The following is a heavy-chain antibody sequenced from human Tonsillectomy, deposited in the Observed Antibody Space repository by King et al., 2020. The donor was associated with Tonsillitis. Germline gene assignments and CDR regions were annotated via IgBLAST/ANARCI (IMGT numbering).Heavy chain of an antibody. CDR1: GFTFSDYY. CDR3: ARDGVTIFGVVTNDAFDI. D-gene: IGHD3-3*01. Sequence: VQLVESGGGLVKPGGSLRLSCAASGFTFSDYYMSWIRQAPGKGLEWGSYISSSGGTIYYADSVKGRFTISRDNAKNSLYLQMNSLRAADTAVYYCARDGVTIFGVVTNDAFDIWGQGTMVTVSS. CDR2: ISSSGGTI. V-gene: IGHV3-11*01. J-gene: IGHJ3*02.